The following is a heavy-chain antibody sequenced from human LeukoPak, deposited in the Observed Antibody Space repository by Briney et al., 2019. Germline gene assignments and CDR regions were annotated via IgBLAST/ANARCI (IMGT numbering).Heavy chain of an antibody. CDR3: ATVKRGSIFGYFDF. J-gene: IGHJ4*02. D-gene: IGHD5-18*01. CDR2: MYDNLMT. CDR1: AGSINSHY. V-gene: IGHV4-59*11. Sequence: SETLSLTCSVPAGSINSHYWSWLRKAPGKGLEWIGYMYDNLMTKDNPALKSRLTLSADTSKSQFSLKLSAVTAADTATYYCATVKRGSIFGYFDFWGQGILVTVSS.